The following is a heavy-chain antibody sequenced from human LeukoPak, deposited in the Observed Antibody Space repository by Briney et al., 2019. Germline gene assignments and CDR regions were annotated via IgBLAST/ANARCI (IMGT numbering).Heavy chain of an antibody. CDR1: GYTFTSYG. J-gene: IGHJ4*02. V-gene: IGHV1-18*01. D-gene: IGHD2-21*02. Sequence: SVKVSCKASGYTFTSYGMSWVRQAPGQGLEWMGWIRAYNGNTNYAQKLQGRVTMTTDTSTSTAYMELRSLRSDDPAVYYCARARAYCGGDCYSDYWGQGTLVTVSS. CDR2: IRAYNGNT. CDR3: ARARAYCGGDCYSDY.